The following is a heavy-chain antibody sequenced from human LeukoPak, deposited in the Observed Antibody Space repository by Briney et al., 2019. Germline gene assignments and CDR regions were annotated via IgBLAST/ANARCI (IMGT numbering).Heavy chain of an antibody. CDR1: GGPFSGYY. V-gene: IGHV4-34*01. D-gene: IGHD2-15*01. CDR3: ARGPGCRYSVSFRHYGFDY. Sequence: SETLSLTCAVYGGPFSGYYWSWIRQPPGKGLEWIGEINHSGSTNYNPSLKSRVSISVDTSKNQFSLKLSSVTAADTAVYYCARGPGCRYSVSFRHYGFDYWGQGTLVTVSS. J-gene: IGHJ4*02. CDR2: INHSGST.